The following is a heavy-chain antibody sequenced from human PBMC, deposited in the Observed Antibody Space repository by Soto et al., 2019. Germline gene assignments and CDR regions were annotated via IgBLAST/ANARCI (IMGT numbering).Heavy chain of an antibody. Sequence: SETLSLTCAVYCGSFSGYYWSWIRQPPGKGLEWIGEINHSGSTNYNPSLKSRVTISVDTSKNQFSLKLSSVTAADTAVYYCARGDNLYYYDSSGSLDYWGQGTLVTVSS. CDR2: INHSGST. CDR1: CGSFSGYY. D-gene: IGHD3-22*01. CDR3: ARGDNLYYYDSSGSLDY. V-gene: IGHV4-34*01. J-gene: IGHJ4*02.